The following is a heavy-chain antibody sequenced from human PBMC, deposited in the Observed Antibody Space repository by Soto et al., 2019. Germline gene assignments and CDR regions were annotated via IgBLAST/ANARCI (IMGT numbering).Heavy chain of an antibody. Sequence: ASVKVARKASGYTFTGYDMHWLRQAPGQGLEWMGWINPNSGGTNYAQKFQGWVTMTRDTSISTAYMELSRLRSDDTAVYYCARGGRSAAAEISYYYYYYGMDVWGQGTTVTVSS. J-gene: IGHJ6*02. D-gene: IGHD6-13*01. CDR2: INPNSGGT. CDR1: GYTFTGYD. CDR3: ARGGRSAAAEISYYYYYYGMDV. V-gene: IGHV1-2*04.